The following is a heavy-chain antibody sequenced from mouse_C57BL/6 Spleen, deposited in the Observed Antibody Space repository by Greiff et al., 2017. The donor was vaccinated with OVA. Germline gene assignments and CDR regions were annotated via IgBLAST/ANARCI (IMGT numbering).Heavy chain of an antibody. D-gene: IGHD1-1*01. V-gene: IGHV1-64*01. CDR3: ARRGTTVGATDYFDY. CDR1: GYTFTSYW. CDR2: IHPNSGST. J-gene: IGHJ2*01. Sequence: VQLQQPGAELVKPGASVKLSCKASGYTFTSYWMHWVKQRPGQGLEWIGMIHPNSGSTNYNEKFKSKATLTVDKSSSTAYMQLSSLTSEDSAVYYCARRGTTVGATDYFDYWGQGTTLTVSS.